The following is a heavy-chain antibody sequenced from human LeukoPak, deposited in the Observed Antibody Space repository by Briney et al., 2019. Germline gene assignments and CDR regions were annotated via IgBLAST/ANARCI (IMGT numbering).Heavy chain of an antibody. V-gene: IGHV1-8*01. CDR2: MNPNSGNT. Sequence: GASVKVSCKASGYTFTSYDINWVRQATGQGLEWMGWMNPNSGNTGYAQKFQGRVTMTRNTSISTAYMELSSLRSEGTAVYYCARGQLGGELSLCHYWGQGTLVTVSS. CDR3: ARGQLGGELSLCHY. J-gene: IGHJ4*02. D-gene: IGHD3-16*02. CDR1: GYTFTSYD.